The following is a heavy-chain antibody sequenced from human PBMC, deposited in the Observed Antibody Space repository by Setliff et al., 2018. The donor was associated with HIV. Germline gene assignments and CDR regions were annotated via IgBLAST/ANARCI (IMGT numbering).Heavy chain of an antibody. CDR1: GFTFSSYT. CDR3: AKTSGWTTIDY. D-gene: IGHD6-19*01. V-gene: IGHV3-48*01. J-gene: IGHJ4*02. Sequence: GGSLRLSCAASGFTFSSYTMNWVRQAPGKGLEWVSYISSSNEYYIDSVRGRFTISRDDSKNTVYLQMNSLTAEDTAVYYCAKTSGWTTIDYWGRGTLVTVSS. CDR2: ISSSNE.